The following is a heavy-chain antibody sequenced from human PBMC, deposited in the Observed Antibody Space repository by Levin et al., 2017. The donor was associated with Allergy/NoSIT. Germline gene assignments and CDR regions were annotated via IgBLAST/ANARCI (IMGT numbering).Heavy chain of an antibody. CDR2: ISWNSGSI. D-gene: IGHD6-19*01. Sequence: GGSLRLSCAASGFTFDDYAMHWVRQAPGKGLEWVSGISWNSGSIGYADSVKGRFTISRDNAKNSLYLQMNSLRAEDTALYYCAKLGSGWPALDYWGQGTLVTVSS. CDR3: AKLGSGWPALDY. V-gene: IGHV3-9*01. J-gene: IGHJ4*02. CDR1: GFTFDDYA.